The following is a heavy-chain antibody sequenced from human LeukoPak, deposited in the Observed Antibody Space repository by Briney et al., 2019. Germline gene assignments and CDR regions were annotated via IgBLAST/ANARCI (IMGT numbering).Heavy chain of an antibody. D-gene: IGHD2-21*02. Sequence: PGGSLRLSCAASGFTFSSYGMHWVRQAPGKGLEWVAVISYDGSNKYYADSVKGRFTISRDNAKNSLYLQMNSLRAEDTAVYYCARDKNQDHIVVATAIFNWFDPWGQGTLVTVSS. CDR1: GFTFSSYG. CDR2: ISYDGSNK. CDR3: ARDKNQDHIVVATAIFNWFDP. J-gene: IGHJ5*02. V-gene: IGHV3-30*03.